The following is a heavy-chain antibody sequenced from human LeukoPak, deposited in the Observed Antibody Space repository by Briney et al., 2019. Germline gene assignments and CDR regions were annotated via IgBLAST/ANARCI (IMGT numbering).Heavy chain of an antibody. Sequence: GGSLRLSCAAAGFTFRSYAMHWVRQAPGKGLEWVAVISYDGTKKYYADSVKGRFTISRDNSKNTLYLQMNSLRAEDTAVYYCARASPLGRWGYSGSYYYYYMDVWGKGTTVTVSS. CDR2: ISYDGTKK. J-gene: IGHJ6*03. D-gene: IGHD1-26*01. CDR3: ARASPLGRWGYSGSYYYYYMDV. V-gene: IGHV3-30*04. CDR1: GFTFRSYA.